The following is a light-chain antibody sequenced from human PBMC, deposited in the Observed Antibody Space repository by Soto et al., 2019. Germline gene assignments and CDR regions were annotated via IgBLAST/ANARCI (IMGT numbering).Light chain of an antibody. V-gene: IGKV4-1*01. Sequence: DIVMTQSPDSLAVSLGERATINCKSSQSVLYSSNNKNYVAWYQQKPGQPPKLLIYWASTRESGVPDRFSGRGSVTDFTLTSSSLQAEDVAVYYCQQYYSTPRTVGQGTKVEIK. J-gene: IGKJ1*01. CDR1: QSVLYSSNNKNY. CDR2: WAS. CDR3: QQYYSTPRT.